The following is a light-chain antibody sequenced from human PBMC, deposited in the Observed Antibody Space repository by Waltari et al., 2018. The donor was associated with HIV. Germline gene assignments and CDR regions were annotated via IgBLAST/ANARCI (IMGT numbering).Light chain of an antibody. CDR2: HAS. Sequence: EILMTQSPATLSVSPGERATLSCRASQSVSSSYLAWYQQKPGQAPRLLIYHASSRATGIPDRFSGSGSGTDFTLTISGLEPEDFAVYSCQQYGRSPYTFGQGTRLEIK. V-gene: IGKV3-20*01. J-gene: IGKJ2*01. CDR1: QSVSSSY. CDR3: QQYGRSPYT.